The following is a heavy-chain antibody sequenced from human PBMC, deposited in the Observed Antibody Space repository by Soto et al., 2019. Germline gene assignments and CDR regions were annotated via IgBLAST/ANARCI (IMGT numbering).Heavy chain of an antibody. J-gene: IGHJ4*02. CDR2: IYSEGNT. D-gene: IGHD1-1*01. CDR3: ARVVWNLRTFDY. Sequence: EVQLVASGGGLIQPGGSLRLSCAASGFTVSSSYMGWVRQAPGKGLEWVSIIYSEGNTDSADSVKGRFTMSRDNSKNTLYLQMNSLRAEDTAVYYCARVVWNLRTFDYWGQGTLVTVSS. CDR1: GFTVSSSY. V-gene: IGHV3-53*01.